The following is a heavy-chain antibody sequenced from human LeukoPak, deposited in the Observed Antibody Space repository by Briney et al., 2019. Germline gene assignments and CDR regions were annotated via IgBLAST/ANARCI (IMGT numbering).Heavy chain of an antibody. V-gene: IGHV4-34*01. CDR2: INHSGST. J-gene: IGHJ3*02. Sequence: SETLSLTCAVYGGSFSGYYWSWIRQPPGKGLEWIGEINHSGSTNYNPSLKSRVTISVDTSKNQFSLKLSSVTAADTAVYYWARWRSGSYLGSYDALDIWGQGTMVTVFS. D-gene: IGHD1-26*01. CDR3: ARWRSGSYLGSYDALDI. CDR1: GGSFSGYY.